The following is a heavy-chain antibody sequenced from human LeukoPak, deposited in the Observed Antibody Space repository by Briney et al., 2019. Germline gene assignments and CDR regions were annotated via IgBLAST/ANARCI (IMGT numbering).Heavy chain of an antibody. J-gene: IGHJ5*02. CDR1: GGSICSGDYV. V-gene: IGHV4-30-4*01. CDR2: HNNSGST. CDR3: ARPYYYNSRIDP. D-gene: IGHD3-22*01. Sequence: SQTLSLTCTVCGGSICSGDYVWRWLRQPPGKGLGCIVHHNNSGSTYSNPSLKRRVTRSAHTSRSQLSLQLSSVTAADTAVYYCARPYYYNSRIDPWGQGILVTVSS.